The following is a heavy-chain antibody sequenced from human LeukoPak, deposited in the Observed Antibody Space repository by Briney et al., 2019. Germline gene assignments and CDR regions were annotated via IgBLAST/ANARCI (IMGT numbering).Heavy chain of an antibody. Sequence: ASVKVSCKASGYTFTSYGISWVRQAPGQGLEWXXXXXAYNGNTNYAXKLQGXDXXTTDTSTSTAYMELRSLRSDDTAVYYCAGIVVVPAAIGGYWFDPWGQGTLVTVSS. CDR1: GYTFTSYG. CDR2: XXAYNGNT. D-gene: IGHD2-2*02. CDR3: AGIVVVPAAIGGYWFDP. J-gene: IGHJ5*02. V-gene: IGHV1-18*01.